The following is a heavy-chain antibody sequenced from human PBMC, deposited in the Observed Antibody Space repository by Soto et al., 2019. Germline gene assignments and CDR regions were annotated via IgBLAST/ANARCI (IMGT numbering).Heavy chain of an antibody. J-gene: IGHJ4*02. CDR3: AREITYYDILTGHPPLGY. Sequence: ASVKVSCKASGYTFTSYYMHWVRQAPGQGLEWMGIINPSGGSTSYAQKFQGRVTMTRDTSTSTVYMELSSLRSEDTAVYYCAREITYYDILTGHPPLGYWGQGTLVTVSS. V-gene: IGHV1-46*01. CDR2: INPSGGST. D-gene: IGHD3-9*01. CDR1: GYTFTSYY.